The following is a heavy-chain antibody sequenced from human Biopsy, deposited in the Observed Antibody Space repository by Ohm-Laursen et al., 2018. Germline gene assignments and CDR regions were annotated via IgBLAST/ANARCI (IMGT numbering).Heavy chain of an antibody. CDR1: GDSISASTTSY. D-gene: IGHD2-2*01. J-gene: IGHJ5*02. CDR2: VHHDGRA. CDR3: ARFIVPSLHCSNGVCPIRWFDP. V-gene: IGHV4-39*07. Sequence: GTLSLTCSVSGDSISASTTSYWAWIRQPPGKGLEWIGEVHHDGRANYNPSLKSRVTISGDMSKKQFSLKLSGVTAADTAVYYCARFIVPSLHCSNGVCPIRWFDPWGQGTLVTVFS.